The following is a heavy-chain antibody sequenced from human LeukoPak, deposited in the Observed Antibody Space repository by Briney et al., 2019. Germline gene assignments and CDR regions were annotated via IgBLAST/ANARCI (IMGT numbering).Heavy chain of an antibody. CDR3: ARDFAIGSSSRYNWFDP. CDR2: INPSGGST. D-gene: IGHD6-6*01. CDR1: GYTFTGYY. J-gene: IGHJ5*02. V-gene: IGHV1-46*01. Sequence: ASVKVSCKASGYTFTGYYMHWVRQAPGQGLEWMGIINPSGGSTSYAQKFQGRVTMTRDMSTSTVYMELSSLRSEDTAVYYCARDFAIGSSSRYNWFDPWGQGTLVTVSS.